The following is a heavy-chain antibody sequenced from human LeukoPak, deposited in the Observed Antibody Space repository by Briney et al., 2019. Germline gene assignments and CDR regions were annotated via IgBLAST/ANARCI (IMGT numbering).Heavy chain of an antibody. V-gene: IGHV4-34*01. CDR2: INHSGST. D-gene: IGHD6-19*01. CDR1: GGSFSGYY. Sequence: SETLSLTCAVYGGSFSGYYWSWIRQPPGKGLEWIGEINHSGSTNYNPSLKSRVTISVDTSKNQFSLKLSSVTAADTAVYYCARENSRGRFDYWGQGTLVTVSS. J-gene: IGHJ4*02. CDR3: ARENSRGRFDY.